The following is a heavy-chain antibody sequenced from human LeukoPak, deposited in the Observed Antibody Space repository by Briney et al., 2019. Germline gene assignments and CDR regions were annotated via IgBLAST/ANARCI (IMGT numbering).Heavy chain of an antibody. CDR3: ARDPEISARPGGWFDP. CDR2: LSPVLA. V-gene: IGHV1-69*13. Sequence: SVKVSCKVAGGTINNFAISWVRQAPGQGLEWMGGLSPVLATYAQKFQGRVTITADESTDTVYMELGSLTSEDTATYFCARDPEISARPGGWFDPWGQGTLVTVSS. D-gene: IGHD6-6*01. CDR1: GGTINNFA. J-gene: IGHJ5*02.